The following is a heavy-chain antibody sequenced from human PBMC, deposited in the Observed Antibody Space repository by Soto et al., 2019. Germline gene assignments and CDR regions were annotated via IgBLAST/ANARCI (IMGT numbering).Heavy chain of an antibody. J-gene: IGHJ6*02. V-gene: IGHV4-59*01. CDR2: IYYSGST. Sequence: PSETLSLTCTVSGGSISSYYWSWIRQPPGKGLEWIGYIYYSGSTNYNPSLKSRVTISVDTSKNQFSLKLSSVTAADTAVYYCARDNYGSGSYYTYYYYYYGMDVWGQGTTVTVSS. D-gene: IGHD3-10*01. CDR1: GGSISSYY. CDR3: ARDNYGSGSYYTYYYYYYGMDV.